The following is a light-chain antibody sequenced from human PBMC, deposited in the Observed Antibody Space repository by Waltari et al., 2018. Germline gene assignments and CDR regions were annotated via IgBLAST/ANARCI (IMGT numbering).Light chain of an antibody. V-gene: IGKV3-20*01. CDR2: DAT. J-gene: IGKJ2*01. CDR1: QRVSVNS. CDR3: QQYGVSPYT. Sequence: EVVLTQSPGILSLSPGDRATLSCRASQRVSVNSLAWYQHKPGQAPRLLIYDATMRATAIPDRFSGSVSGTDFTLVITRLEPEDFGVYYCQQYGVSPYTFGQGTKLQIK.